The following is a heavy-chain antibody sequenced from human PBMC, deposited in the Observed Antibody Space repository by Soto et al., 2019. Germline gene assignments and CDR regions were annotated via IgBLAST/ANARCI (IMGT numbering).Heavy chain of an antibody. CDR3: AKGVVKAAAGLNYFDY. CDR1: GFTFSSYA. J-gene: IGHJ4*02. D-gene: IGHD6-13*01. Sequence: LRLSCAASGFTFSSYAMSWVRQAPGKGLEWVSAISGSGGSTYYADSVKGRFTISRDNSKNTLYLQMNSLRAEDTAVYYCAKGVVKAAAGLNYFDYWGQGTLVTVSS. CDR2: ISGSGGST. V-gene: IGHV3-23*01.